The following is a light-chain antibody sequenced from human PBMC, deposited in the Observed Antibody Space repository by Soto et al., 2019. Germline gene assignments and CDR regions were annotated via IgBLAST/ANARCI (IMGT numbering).Light chain of an antibody. CDR1: SSNIGSNY. V-gene: IGLV1-47*01. CDR2: RNN. J-gene: IGLJ1*01. CDR3: AAWDDSLSVIYV. Sequence: QPVLTQPPSASGTPGQRVTISCSGSSSNIGSNYVYWYQQLPGTAPKLLIYRNNQRPSGVPDRFSGSKSGTSASLAISGLRSEDEADYYCAAWDDSLSVIYVFGTGTKVTVL.